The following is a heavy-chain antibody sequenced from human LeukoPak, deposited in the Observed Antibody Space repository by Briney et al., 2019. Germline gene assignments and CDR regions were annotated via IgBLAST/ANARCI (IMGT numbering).Heavy chain of an antibody. CDR3: VRVSQDDDYSDSPVQGAFDL. V-gene: IGHV3-21*06. CDR2: ISRGSSYI. D-gene: IGHD3-22*01. Sequence: GVSLRLSCGASGFSFDTHGVMGVRESPGGGVEGVSSISRGSSYIHCADAVKGRFTISRDNAKNSLYLQINDLRTEDTAVYHCVRVSQDDDYSDSPVQGAFDLWGEGTMVTVS. J-gene: IGHJ3*01. CDR1: GFSFDTHG.